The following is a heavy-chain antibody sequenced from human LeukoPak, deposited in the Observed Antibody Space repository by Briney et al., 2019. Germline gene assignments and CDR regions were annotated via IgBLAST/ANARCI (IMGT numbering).Heavy chain of an antibody. CDR1: GHTFTTYV. CDR2: ISAYNGNT. D-gene: IGHD3-3*01. J-gene: IGHJ4*02. CDR3: SRVSQHYDFWCGFDY. V-gene: IGHV1-18*01. Sequence: APVKVSCKASGHTFTTYVISWVRQAPGQGLEWMGWISAYNGNTNYAQKLQGRVTMTTDTSTSTAYMELRSLRSDDTAVYYCSRVSQHYDFWCGFDYWGQGTLVTVSS.